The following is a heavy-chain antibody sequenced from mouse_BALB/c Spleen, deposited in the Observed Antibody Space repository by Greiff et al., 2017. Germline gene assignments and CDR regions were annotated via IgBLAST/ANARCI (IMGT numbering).Heavy chain of an antibody. CDR3: ARIYYNYFDY. V-gene: IGHV5-6*01. Sequence: EVKLMESGGDLVKPGGSLKLSCAASGFTFSSYGMSWVRQTPDKRLEWVATISSGGSYTYYPDSVKGRFTISRDNAKNTLYLQMSSLKSEDTAMYYCARIYYNYFDYWGQGTTLTVSS. J-gene: IGHJ2*01. D-gene: IGHD1-1*01. CDR1: GFTFSSYG. CDR2: ISSGGSYT.